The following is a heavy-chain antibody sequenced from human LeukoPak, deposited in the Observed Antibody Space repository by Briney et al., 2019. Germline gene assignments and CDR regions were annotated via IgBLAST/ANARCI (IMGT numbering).Heavy chain of an antibody. CDR1: GFTFSTHT. V-gene: IGHV3-21*01. Sequence: VGSLRLSCAGSGFTFSTHTMNWVRQAPGRGLEWVSSIGANSDAVYYADSVKGRFTISRDNAKNSLYLQMNSLRTEDTAVYYCVRIPNTAGFPNWFDPWGRGTLVTVSS. J-gene: IGHJ5*02. CDR2: IGANSDAV. D-gene: IGHD2-2*02. CDR3: VRIPNTAGFPNWFDP.